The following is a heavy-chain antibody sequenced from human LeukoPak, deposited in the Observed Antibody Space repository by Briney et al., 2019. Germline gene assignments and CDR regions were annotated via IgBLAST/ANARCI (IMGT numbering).Heavy chain of an antibody. Sequence: ASVKVSCKASGYTFTSYGISWVRQAPGQGLEWMGWISAYNGNTNYAQKLQGRVTMTTDTSTSTAYMELRSPRSDDTAVYYCARDSPFDYYDSSGSSLFDYWGQGTLVTVSS. V-gene: IGHV1-18*01. CDR3: ARDSPFDYYDSSGSSLFDY. CDR2: ISAYNGNT. CDR1: GYTFTSYG. D-gene: IGHD3-22*01. J-gene: IGHJ4*02.